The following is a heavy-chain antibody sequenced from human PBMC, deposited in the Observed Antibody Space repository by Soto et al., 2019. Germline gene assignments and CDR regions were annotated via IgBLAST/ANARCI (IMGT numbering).Heavy chain of an antibody. CDR3: ASAYDSSDSPFDY. CDR1: GFTFSSYS. V-gene: IGHV3-21*01. D-gene: IGHD3-22*01. J-gene: IGHJ4*02. CDR2: ISSSSSYI. Sequence: GSLRLSCAASGFTFSSYSMNWVRQAPGKGLEWVSSISSSSSYIYYADSVKGRFTISRDNAKNSLYLQMNSLRAEDTAVYYCASAYDSSDSPFDYWGQGTLVTVSS.